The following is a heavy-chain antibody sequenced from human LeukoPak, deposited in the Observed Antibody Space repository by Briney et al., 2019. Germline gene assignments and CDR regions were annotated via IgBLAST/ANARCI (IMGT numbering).Heavy chain of an antibody. Sequence: ASVKVSCKASGYTFTSHGISWVRQAPGQGLEWMGWISAYNGNTNYAQKLQGRVTMTTDTSTSTAYMELRSLRSDDTAVYYCARDRGGTVTTAVYDYWGQGTLVTVSS. J-gene: IGHJ4*02. D-gene: IGHD4-11*01. V-gene: IGHV1-18*01. CDR2: ISAYNGNT. CDR3: ARDRGGTVTTAVYDY. CDR1: GYTFTSHG.